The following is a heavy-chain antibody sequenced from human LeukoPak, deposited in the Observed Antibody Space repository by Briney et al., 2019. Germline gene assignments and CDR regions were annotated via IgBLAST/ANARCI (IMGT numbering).Heavy chain of an antibody. J-gene: IGHJ4*02. CDR2: INPNSGGT. V-gene: IGHV1-2*02. CDR3: ARPYYDILTGYLDPTYYFDY. Sequence: ASVKVSCKASGYTFTGYYMHWVRQAPGQGLEWMGWINPNSGGTNYAQKFQGRVTMTRDTSISTAYMELSRLRSDDTAVYYCARPYYDILTGYLDPTYYFDYWGQGTLVTVSS. D-gene: IGHD3-9*01. CDR1: GYTFTGYY.